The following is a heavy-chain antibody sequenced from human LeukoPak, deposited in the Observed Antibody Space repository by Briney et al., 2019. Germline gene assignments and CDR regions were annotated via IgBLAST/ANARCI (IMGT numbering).Heavy chain of an antibody. Sequence: PSETLSLACAVAASSMSSGYYWGWIRQPPGNGLDWIGSVYHSGSTHYNPSLKSRVTISVDTSKNQFSLKLTSVTAADTAVYYCARHPITIFGVVLAYFDYWGQGTLVTVSS. CDR3: ARHPITIFGVVLAYFDY. V-gene: IGHV4-38-2*01. CDR1: ASSMSSGYY. D-gene: IGHD3-3*01. CDR2: VYHSGST. J-gene: IGHJ4*02.